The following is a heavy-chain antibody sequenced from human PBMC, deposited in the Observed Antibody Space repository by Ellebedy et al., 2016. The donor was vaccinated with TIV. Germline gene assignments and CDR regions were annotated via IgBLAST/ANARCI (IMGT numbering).Heavy chain of an antibody. CDR2: IYIGGST. J-gene: IGHJ4*02. V-gene: IGHV3-53*01. Sequence: GESLKISCSASGFTVSSNYKSWVRQAPGKGLEWVSVIYIGGSTYYADAVKGRFTISRDNSKNTLYIQMNSLRAEDTAVYYCAKDGGWGKAVAGTIFDYWGQGTLVTVSS. CDR3: AKDGGWGKAVAGTIFDY. CDR1: GFTVSSNY. D-gene: IGHD6-19*01.